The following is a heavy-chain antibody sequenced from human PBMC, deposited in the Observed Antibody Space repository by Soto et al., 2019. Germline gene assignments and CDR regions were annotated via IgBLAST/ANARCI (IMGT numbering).Heavy chain of an antibody. CDR1: GGSISSGGYY. CDR3: ARSESGDYDILTGYYKESISLNWFDP. D-gene: IGHD3-9*01. Sequence: SETLSLTCTVSGGSISSGGYYWSWIRQHPGKGLGWIGYIYYSGSTYYNPSLKSRVTISVDTSKNQFSLKLSSVTAADTAVYYCARSESGDYDILTGYYKESISLNWFDPWGQGTLVTVSS. V-gene: IGHV4-31*03. J-gene: IGHJ5*02. CDR2: IYYSGST.